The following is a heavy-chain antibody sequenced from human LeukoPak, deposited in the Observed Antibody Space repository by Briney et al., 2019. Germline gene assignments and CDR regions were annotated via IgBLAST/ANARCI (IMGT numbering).Heavy chain of an antibody. D-gene: IGHD3-22*01. V-gene: IGHV3-30*04. CDR3: ARGPKFAIRMIVVVTKGHFDY. CDR2: ISYDGNNK. CDR1: GFTFSSYA. Sequence: GGSLRLSCAASGFTFSSYAMHWVRQAPGKGLEWVAAISYDGNNKYYADSVKGRFTISRDNSKNTLYPQMNSLRAEDTAVYYCARGPKFAIRMIVVVTKGHFDYWGQGTLVTVSS. J-gene: IGHJ4*02.